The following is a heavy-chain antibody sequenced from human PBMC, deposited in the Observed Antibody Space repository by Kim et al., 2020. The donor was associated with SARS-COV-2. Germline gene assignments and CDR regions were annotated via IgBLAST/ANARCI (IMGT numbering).Heavy chain of an antibody. D-gene: IGHD3-10*01. CDR2: IFSGGST. CDR1: GVTVTSRKY. V-gene: IGHV3-66*01. J-gene: IGHJ4*01. CDR3: ARGLENSGSSYYYFD. Sequence: GGSLRLSCAASGVTVTSRKYMRWVREAPGKLLEWSAVIFSGGSTFYADSVRGRFSVSRDNSKNTLYLQMNSLRDEDTAVYYCARGLENSGSSYYYFD.